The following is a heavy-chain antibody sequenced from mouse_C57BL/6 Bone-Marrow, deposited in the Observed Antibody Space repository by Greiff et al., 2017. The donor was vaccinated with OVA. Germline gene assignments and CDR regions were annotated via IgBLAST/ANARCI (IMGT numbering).Heavy chain of an antibody. CDR1: GYTFTSYT. J-gene: IGHJ2*01. Sequence: QVQLQQSGAELARPGASVKMSCKASGYTFTSYTMHWVKQRPGQGLEWIGYINPSSGYTKYNQKFKDKATLTADKSSSTAYMQLSSLTSEDSAVYYGARPNYGPLDYWGQGTTLTVSS. CDR2: INPSSGYT. D-gene: IGHD1-1*02. V-gene: IGHV1-4*01. CDR3: ARPNYGPLDY.